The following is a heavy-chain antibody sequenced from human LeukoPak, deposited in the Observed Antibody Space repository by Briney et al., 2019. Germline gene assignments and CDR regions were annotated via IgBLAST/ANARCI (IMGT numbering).Heavy chain of an antibody. J-gene: IGHJ4*02. CDR3: ARDHWNYHAFDY. CDR1: GXLVSDNY. CDR2: LYTGGST. V-gene: IGHV3-53*01. Sequence: TGGSLRLSCAASGXLVSDNYVHWPRQAPGKGLEWVSVLYTGGSTYYADSGKGRFTISRDNSKNTLYLQMNSLRVEDTAVYYCARDHWNYHAFDYWGQGTLVTVSS. D-gene: IGHD1-7*01.